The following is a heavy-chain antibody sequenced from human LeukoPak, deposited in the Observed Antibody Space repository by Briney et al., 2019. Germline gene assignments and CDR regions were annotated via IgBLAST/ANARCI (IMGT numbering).Heavy chain of an antibody. V-gene: IGHV1-69*04. CDR1: GGTFSSYA. D-gene: IGHD3-10*01. J-gene: IGHJ4*02. CDR3: ARELLWFGELLMAFDY. CDR2: IIPILGIA. Sequence: ASVKVSCKASGGTFSSYAISWVRQAPGQGLEWMGRIIPILGIANYAQKFQGRVTITADKSTSTAYMELSSLRSEDTAVYYCARELLWFGELLMAFDYWGQGTLVTVSS.